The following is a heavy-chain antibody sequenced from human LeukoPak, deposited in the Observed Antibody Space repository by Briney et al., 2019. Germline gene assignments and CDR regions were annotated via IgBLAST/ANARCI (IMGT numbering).Heavy chain of an antibody. V-gene: IGHV3-30*04. J-gene: IGHJ4*02. Sequence: GGSLRLSCAASGFSFSDYAMHWVRQGPGKGLEWVAVISYSGQQKYYGDSVKGRFTVSRDNPKNTLYLQMDNLRDDDTAVYYCARVFLERLTSGYFDNWGQGTLVTVSS. D-gene: IGHD3-3*01. CDR2: ISYSGQQK. CDR3: ARVFLERLTSGYFDN. CDR1: GFSFSDYA.